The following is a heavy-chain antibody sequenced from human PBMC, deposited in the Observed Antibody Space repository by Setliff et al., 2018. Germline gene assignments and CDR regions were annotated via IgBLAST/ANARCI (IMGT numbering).Heavy chain of an antibody. D-gene: IGHD3-22*01. J-gene: IGHJ3*02. CDR1: GGSFSTYF. Sequence: SETLSLTCAVYGGSFSTYFWSWIRQPPGKGLEWIGEISHSGSANYSPSLQTRLTISKDTSKSQVVLTMTNMDPADTGTYYCARTRDDPYYYDSRGYYYDAFGMWGQGTLVTVSS. CDR3: ARTRDDPYYYDSRGYYYDAFGM. CDR2: ISHSGSA. V-gene: IGHV4-34*01.